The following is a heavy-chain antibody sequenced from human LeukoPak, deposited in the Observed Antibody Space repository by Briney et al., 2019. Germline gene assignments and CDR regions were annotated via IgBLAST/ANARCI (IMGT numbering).Heavy chain of an antibody. CDR1: GGSISSTTYY. CDR2: IHYSGTT. D-gene: IGHD4-11*01. Sequence: SETLSLTCTVSGGSISSTTYYWAWIRQPPGKGLEWIGSIHYSGTTYYNPSLKSRVTISVDTSKNQFSLKLTSATAADTAVYYCARHPYSYDAFDIWGQGTMVTVSS. V-gene: IGHV4-39*01. J-gene: IGHJ3*02. CDR3: ARHPYSYDAFDI.